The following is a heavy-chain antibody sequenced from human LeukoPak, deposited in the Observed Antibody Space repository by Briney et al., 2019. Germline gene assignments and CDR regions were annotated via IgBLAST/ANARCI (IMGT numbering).Heavy chain of an antibody. J-gene: IGHJ3*02. V-gene: IGHV3-15*01. CDR2: IKSKTDGGTT. CDR3: TTMNFNYDYVWGSYRSPSGYAFDI. Sequence: PGVSLRLSCAASGFTFSNAWMSWARQAPGKGLEWVGRIKSKTDGGTTDYAAPVKGRFTISRDDSNNTLYLQMNRLKTEDTVVYYCTTMNFNYDYVWGSYRSPSGYAFDIWGQGTMVTVSS. D-gene: IGHD3-16*02. CDR1: GFTFSNAW.